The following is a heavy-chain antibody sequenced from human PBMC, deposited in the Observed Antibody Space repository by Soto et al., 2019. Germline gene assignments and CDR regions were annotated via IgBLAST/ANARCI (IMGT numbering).Heavy chain of an antibody. Sequence: SVKVSCRASGFTFTSSAVQWVRQARGQRLEWIGWIVVGSGNTNYAQKFQERVTITRDMSTSTAYMELSSLRSEDTAVYYCAAVSRGSGYYDYWGQGTLVTVSS. CDR1: GFTFTSSA. V-gene: IGHV1-58*01. CDR2: IVVGSGNT. D-gene: IGHD3-3*01. CDR3: AAVSRGSGYYDY. J-gene: IGHJ4*02.